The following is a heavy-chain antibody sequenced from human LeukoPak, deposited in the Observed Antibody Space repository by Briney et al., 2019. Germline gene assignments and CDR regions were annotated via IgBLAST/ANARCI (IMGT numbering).Heavy chain of an antibody. V-gene: IGHV1-46*01. CDR1: GYTFTSYY. J-gene: IGHJ6*03. Sequence: ASVKVSCKASGYTFTSYYMHWVRQAPGQGPEWMGKINPSGGSTSYAQKFQGRVNMTRDISTSTVYMELSSLRSKDTAVYYCARVPSYYYYYMDVWGKGTTVTISS. CDR3: ARVPSYYYYYMDV. CDR2: INPSGGST.